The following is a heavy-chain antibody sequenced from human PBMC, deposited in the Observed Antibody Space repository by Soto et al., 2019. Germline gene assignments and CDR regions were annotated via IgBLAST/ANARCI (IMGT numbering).Heavy chain of an antibody. Sequence: ASLKVACKASGFTFTSSAVQWVRQARGQRLEWIGWIVVGSGNTNYAQKFQERVTMTRDTSTSTVYMELSSLRSDDTAVYYCARDLRGSSYFDYWGQGTLVTVSS. J-gene: IGHJ4*02. V-gene: IGHV1-58*01. D-gene: IGHD1-26*01. CDR1: GFTFTSSA. CDR3: ARDLRGSSYFDY. CDR2: IVVGSGNT.